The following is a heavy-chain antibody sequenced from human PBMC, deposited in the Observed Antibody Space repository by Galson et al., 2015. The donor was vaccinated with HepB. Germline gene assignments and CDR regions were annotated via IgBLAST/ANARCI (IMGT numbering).Heavy chain of an antibody. J-gene: IGHJ5*02. CDR1: GFTFSSYE. CDR2: ISSSGSTI. CDR3: AKAWSPQGYCSGGSCEGDNWFDP. Sequence: SLRLSCAASGFTFSSYEMNWVRQAPGKGLEWVSYISSSGSTIYYADSVKGRFTISRDNAKNSLYLQMNSLRAEDTAVYYCAKAWSPQGYCSGGSCEGDNWFDPWGQGTLVTVSS. D-gene: IGHD2-15*01. V-gene: IGHV3-48*03.